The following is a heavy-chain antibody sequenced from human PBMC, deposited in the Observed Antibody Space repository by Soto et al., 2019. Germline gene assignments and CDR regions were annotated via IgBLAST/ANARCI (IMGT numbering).Heavy chain of an antibody. CDR3: ERSPYYYDSSGYMQYYFDY. CDR2: ISSNGGST. J-gene: IGHJ4*02. V-gene: IGHV3-64*01. Sequence: EVQLVESGGGLVQPGGSLRLSCAASGFTFSSYAMHWVRQAPGKGLEYVSAISSNGGSTYYANSVKGRFTISRDNSKNTLYLQMGSLRAEDMAVYYCERSPYYYDSSGYMQYYFDYWGQGTRVTVSS. CDR1: GFTFSSYA. D-gene: IGHD3-22*01.